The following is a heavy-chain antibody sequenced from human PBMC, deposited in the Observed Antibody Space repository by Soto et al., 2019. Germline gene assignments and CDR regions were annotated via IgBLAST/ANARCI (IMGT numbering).Heavy chain of an antibody. D-gene: IGHD3-16*01. CDR3: ARSYYDYIWGSYPTPSDY. Sequence: SLRLSCAASXFXXXSXAMXXVRXAPEKGLEWVSAISGSGGSTYFVDSVKGRFTISRDNSKNTPYLQMNSLRAEDTAVYYCARSYYDYIWGSYPTPSDYWGQGTLVTVS. V-gene: IGHV3-23*01. J-gene: IGHJ4*02. CDR1: XFXXXSXA. CDR2: ISGSGGST.